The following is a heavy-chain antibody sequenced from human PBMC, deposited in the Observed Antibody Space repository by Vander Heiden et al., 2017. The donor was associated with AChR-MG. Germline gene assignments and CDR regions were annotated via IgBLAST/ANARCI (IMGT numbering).Heavy chain of an antibody. D-gene: IGHD3-10*01. V-gene: IGHV4-38-2*02. Sequence: QVQLQESGPGLVKPSETLSLTCAVSGYSISSGYYWRWIRQPPGKGLEWSGSIYHSGSTYYNPSLKSRVTIAEDTSKNQFSLKLSSVTAEDTAVYYCERDSAPIWFGDLSMYYYYYGMDVWGQCNAVTVSS. J-gene: IGHJ6*02. CDR1: GYSISSGYY. CDR3: ERDSAPIWFGDLSMYYYYYGMDV. CDR2: IYHSGST.